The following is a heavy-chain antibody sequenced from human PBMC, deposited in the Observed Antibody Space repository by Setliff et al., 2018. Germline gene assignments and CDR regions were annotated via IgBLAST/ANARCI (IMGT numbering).Heavy chain of an antibody. D-gene: IGHD2-2*01. CDR2: INTSGTT. J-gene: IGHJ4*02. CDR3: RLAHCNDTSCEEALDY. Sequence: PSETLSLTCTVSGGSIRSGSFYWSWIRQPAGKELEWIGRINTSGTTRYTPSLRSRATLSVDESMNRFSLNLNSVTAADMAVYYFRLAHCNDTSCEEALDYWSQGTLVTV. V-gene: IGHV4-61*02. CDR1: GGSIRSGSFY.